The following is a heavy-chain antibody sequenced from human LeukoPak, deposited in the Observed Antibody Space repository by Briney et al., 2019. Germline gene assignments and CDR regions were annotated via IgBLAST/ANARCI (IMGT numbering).Heavy chain of an antibody. D-gene: IGHD3-9*01. CDR2: INHSGST. J-gene: IGHJ4*02. CDR1: GGSFSGYY. Sequence: SETLSLTCAVYGGSFSGYYWSWIRQPPGKGLEWIGEINHSGSTNYNPSLKSRVTISVDTSKNQFSLKLSSVTAADTAVYYCAAKYYDILTGYYSLRYWGQGTLVTVSS. CDR3: AAKYYDILTGYYSLRY. V-gene: IGHV4-34*01.